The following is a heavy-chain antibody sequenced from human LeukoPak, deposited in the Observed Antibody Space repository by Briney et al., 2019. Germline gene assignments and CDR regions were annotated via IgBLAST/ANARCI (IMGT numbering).Heavy chain of an antibody. D-gene: IGHD3-9*01. CDR3: AKDIGYYDILTGYSEAFDI. V-gene: IGHV3-9*01. Sequence: GRSLRLSCAASGFTFDDYAMHWVRQAPGKGLEWVSGISWNRGSIGYADSVKGRFTISRDNAKNSLYLQMNSLRAEDTALYYCAKDIGYYDILTGYSEAFDIWGQGTMVTVSS. CDR1: GFTFDDYA. CDR2: ISWNRGSI. J-gene: IGHJ3*02.